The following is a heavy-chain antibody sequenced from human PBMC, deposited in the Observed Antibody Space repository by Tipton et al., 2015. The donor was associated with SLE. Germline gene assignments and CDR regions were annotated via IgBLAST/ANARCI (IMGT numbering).Heavy chain of an antibody. CDR3: ASTRHGDSGIYPGAFDI. CDR2: IYYSGST. D-gene: IGHD1-26*01. V-gene: IGHV4-61*05. Sequence: TLSLTCTVSGGSIRSSTYYWGWIRQPQGKGLEWIGYIYYSGSTNYNPSLKSRVTISVDTSKNQFSLKLSSVTAADTAVYYCASTRHGDSGIYPGAFDIWGQGTMVTVSS. CDR1: GGSIRSSTYY. J-gene: IGHJ3*02.